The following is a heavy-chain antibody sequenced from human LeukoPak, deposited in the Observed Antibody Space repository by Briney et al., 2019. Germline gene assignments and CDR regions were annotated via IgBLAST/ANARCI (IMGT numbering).Heavy chain of an antibody. V-gene: IGHV1-69*04. CDR2: IIPIFGIA. CDR3: ARDLGDIVVVTAIGAGGFDP. Sequence: SVKVSCKASGGTFSSYAISWVRQAPGQGLEWMGRIIPIFGIANYAQKFQGRVTITADKSTSTAYMELSSLRSEDAAVYYCARDLGDIVVVTAIGAGGFDPWGQGTLVTVSS. D-gene: IGHD2-21*02. J-gene: IGHJ5*02. CDR1: GGTFSSYA.